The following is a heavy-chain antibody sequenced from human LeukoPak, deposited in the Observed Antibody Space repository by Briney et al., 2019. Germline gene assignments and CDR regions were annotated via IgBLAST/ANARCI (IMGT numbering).Heavy chain of an antibody. CDR3: ARDRPWHVVVIATPVAHDY. V-gene: IGHV3-11*01. CDR2: ISSSGSTI. D-gene: IGHD2-21*01. J-gene: IGHJ4*02. CDR1: GFTFSDYY. Sequence: RPGGSLRLSCAASGFTFSDYYMSWIRQAPGKGLEWVSYISSSGSTIYYADSVKGRFTISRDNAKNSLYLQMNSLRAEDTAVYYCARDRPWHVVVIATPVAHDYWGQGTLVTVSS.